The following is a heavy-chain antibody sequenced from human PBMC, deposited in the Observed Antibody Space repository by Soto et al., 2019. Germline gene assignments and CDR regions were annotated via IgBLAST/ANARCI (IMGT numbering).Heavy chain of an antibody. Sequence: LRLSCAASGFTFSCHWMHWVRQLAGKGLVWVSRINSEGSSTSYGDSERGRFTTSRDNAKNTVYVQMNSLRAEDTAVYYCARGRFGYGSGDFDYWGQGTLVTVSS. J-gene: IGHJ4*02. CDR1: GFTFSCHW. D-gene: IGHD5-12*01. V-gene: IGHV3-74*01. CDR3: ARGRFGYGSGDFDY. CDR2: INSEGSST.